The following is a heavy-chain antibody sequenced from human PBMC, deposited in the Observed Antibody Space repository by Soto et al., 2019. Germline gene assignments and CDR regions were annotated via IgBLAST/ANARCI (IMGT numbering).Heavy chain of an antibody. V-gene: IGHV3-15*01. CDR2: IKSKTDGGTT. CDR1: GFTFSNAW. CDR3: TTLAGGYYDSSGPTPLDY. J-gene: IGHJ4*02. D-gene: IGHD3-22*01. Sequence: EVQLVESGGGLVKPGGSLRLSCAASGFTFSNAWMSWVRQAPGKGLEWVGRIKSKTDGGTTDYAAPVKGRFTISRDDSKNTLYLQMNSLKTEDTAVYYCTTLAGGYYDSSGPTPLDYWGQGTLVTVSS.